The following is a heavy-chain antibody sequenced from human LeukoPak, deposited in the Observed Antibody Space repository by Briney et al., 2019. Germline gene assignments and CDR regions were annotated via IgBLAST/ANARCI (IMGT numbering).Heavy chain of an antibody. CDR3: ARHVGYYYGSGSYYRNNWFDP. CDR1: GRSFSGYY. D-gene: IGHD3-10*01. V-gene: IGHV4-34*01. CDR2: INHSGST. J-gene: IGHJ5*02. Sequence: SETLSLTCAVYGRSFSGYYWSWIRQPPGKGLEWLGEINHSGSTNYNPSLKSRVTISVDTSKNQFSLKLSSVTAADTAVYYCARHVGYYYGSGSYYRNNWFDPWGQGTLVTVSS.